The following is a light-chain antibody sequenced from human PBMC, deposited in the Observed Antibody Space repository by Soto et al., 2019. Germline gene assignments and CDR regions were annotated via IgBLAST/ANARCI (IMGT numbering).Light chain of an antibody. V-gene: IGLV2-14*01. Sequence: QSVLTQPASVSGSPGQSITISCTGTSSDVGGYSYVSWYQKHPDKAPKLMIYDVTYRPSGVSNRFSGSKSGNTASLTISGLQTEDEADYYCSSYTSSTTLEVFGTGTKVTVL. CDR1: SSDVGGYSY. CDR2: DVT. CDR3: SSYTSSTTLEV. J-gene: IGLJ1*01.